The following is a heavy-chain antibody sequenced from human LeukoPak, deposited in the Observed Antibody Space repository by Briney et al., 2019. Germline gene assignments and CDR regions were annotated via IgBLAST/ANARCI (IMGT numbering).Heavy chain of an antibody. J-gene: IGHJ6*02. CDR2: IYYSGST. CDR1: GGSISSYY. D-gene: IGHD3-10*01. Sequence: NTSETLSLTCTVSGGSISSYYWSWIRQPPGKGLEWIGYIYYSGSTNYNPSLKSRVTISVDTSKNQFSLKLSSVTAADTAVYYCARGSILVVRGVITYGMDVWGQGTTVTVSS. V-gene: IGHV4-59*01. CDR3: ARGSILVVRGVITYGMDV.